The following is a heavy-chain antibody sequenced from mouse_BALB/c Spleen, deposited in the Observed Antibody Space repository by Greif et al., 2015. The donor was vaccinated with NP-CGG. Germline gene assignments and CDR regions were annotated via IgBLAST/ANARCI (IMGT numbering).Heavy chain of an antibody. CDR1: GFSLTGYG. J-gene: IGHJ4*01. CDR3: ARGDYGSSLYYAMDY. CDR2: IWGDGST. Sequence: QVQLQQSGPGLVAPSQSLSTTCTVSGFSLTGYGVNWVRQPPGKGLEWLGMIWGDGSTDYNSALKSRLSISKDNSKSQVFLKMNSLQTDDTARYYCARGDYGSSLYYAMDYWGQGTSVTVSS. D-gene: IGHD1-1*01. V-gene: IGHV2-6-7*01.